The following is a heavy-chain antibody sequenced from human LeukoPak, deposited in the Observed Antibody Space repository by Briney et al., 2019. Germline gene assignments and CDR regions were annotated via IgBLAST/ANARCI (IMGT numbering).Heavy chain of an antibody. Sequence: AASVKVSCKASGYIFTSYDINWVRQATGQGLEWMGWMNPNSGTTGYAQKFQGRVTMTRDTSISTAYMELSRLRSDDTAVYYCARDGVTYGYPEYWGQGTLVTVSS. CDR2: MNPNSGTT. CDR1: GYIFTSYD. J-gene: IGHJ4*02. V-gene: IGHV1-8*01. CDR3: ARDGVTYGYPEY. D-gene: IGHD5-18*01.